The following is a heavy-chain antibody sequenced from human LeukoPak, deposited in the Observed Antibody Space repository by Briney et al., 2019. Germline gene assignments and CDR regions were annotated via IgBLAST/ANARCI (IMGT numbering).Heavy chain of an antibody. Sequence: ASVKVSFKASGYTFTVYYIHWVRQAPGQGLEWMGWINPNSGGTNYAQKFQGRVTMTRDTSISTAYMELSRLTSDDTALYYCARTYTAVHYFDYWGQGTLVTVSS. CDR3: ARTYTAVHYFDY. CDR2: INPNSGGT. CDR1: GYTFTVYY. D-gene: IGHD2-21*02. J-gene: IGHJ4*02. V-gene: IGHV1-2*02.